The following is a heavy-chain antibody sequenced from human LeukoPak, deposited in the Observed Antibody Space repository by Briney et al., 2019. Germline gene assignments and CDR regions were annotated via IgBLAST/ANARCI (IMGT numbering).Heavy chain of an antibody. D-gene: IGHD2-2*01. CDR3: ASQVVIVPAPPREFDY. Sequence: SETLSLTCTVSGDSISRRSYFWGWVRQSPGTGREGIGSIFYSGSTYYNPSLKRRVSISVDMSKNQFSLRLNSVTDADTAVYYCASQVVIVPAPPREFDYWGQGTLVTVSS. CDR2: IFYSGST. V-gene: IGHV4-39*07. J-gene: IGHJ4*02. CDR1: GDSISRRSYF.